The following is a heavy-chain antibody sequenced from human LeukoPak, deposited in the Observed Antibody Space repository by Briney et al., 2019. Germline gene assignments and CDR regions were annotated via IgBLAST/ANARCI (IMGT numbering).Heavy chain of an antibody. J-gene: IGHJ4*02. CDR3: AKDLTPDGVWDIDY. V-gene: IGHV3-23*03. Sequence: GGSLRLSCVASGFTFSKYTVSWVRQAPGKGLKWVAGIYGGVTGSPLYAESVLGRFTISRDNSKNTLYLQMNSLSDEDTAVYYCAKDLTPDGVWDIDYWGQGTPITVSS. CDR1: GFTFSKYT. CDR2: IYGGVTGSP. D-gene: IGHD3-9*01.